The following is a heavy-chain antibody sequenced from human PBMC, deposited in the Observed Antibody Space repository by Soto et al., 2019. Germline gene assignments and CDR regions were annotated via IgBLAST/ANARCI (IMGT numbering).Heavy chain of an antibody. D-gene: IGHD3-10*01. CDR3: TTDLMVRGPGSLYYYYHYGMDV. V-gene: IGHV3-15*07. J-gene: IGHJ6*02. Sequence: EVQLVESGGGLVKPGGSLRLSCAASGFTFSNAWMNWVRQAPGKGLEWVGRIKSKTDGGTTDYAAPVKGSFTISRDVSKNTLYLQMNSLKTEDTAVYYCTTDLMVRGPGSLYYYYHYGMDVWGQGTTVTVSS. CDR2: IKSKTDGGTT. CDR1: GFTFSNAW.